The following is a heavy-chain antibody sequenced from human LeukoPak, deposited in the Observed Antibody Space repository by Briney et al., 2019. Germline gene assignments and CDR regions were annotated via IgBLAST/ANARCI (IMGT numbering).Heavy chain of an antibody. Sequence: GGSLRLSCVVSGFTFSDYAMSWVSQAPGKGLEWVSTISGSGGRSYSEDPVKGRFTISRDNSRNTLYLQMNSLRVEDTAIYYCAKGGPQFFDYWGQGTLVTVSS. V-gene: IGHV3-23*01. D-gene: IGHD5-24*01. CDR2: ISGSGGRS. CDR1: GFTFSDYA. J-gene: IGHJ4*02. CDR3: AKGGPQFFDY.